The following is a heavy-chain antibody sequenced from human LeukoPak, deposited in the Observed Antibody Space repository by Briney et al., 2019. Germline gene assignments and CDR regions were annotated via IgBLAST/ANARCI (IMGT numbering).Heavy chain of an antibody. CDR3: ASPLRPGSYLFAY. J-gene: IGHJ4*02. CDR2: ISNSGGYI. Sequence: GGSPRLSCAASGFSFSGYSMTWVRQAPGKGLEWVSSISNSGGYIYYADSVKGRFTISRDNAKNSLYLQMNSLRVEDTAVYYCASPLRPGSYLFAYWGQGTLVTVSS. D-gene: IGHD3-10*01. CDR1: GFSFSGYS. V-gene: IGHV3-21*01.